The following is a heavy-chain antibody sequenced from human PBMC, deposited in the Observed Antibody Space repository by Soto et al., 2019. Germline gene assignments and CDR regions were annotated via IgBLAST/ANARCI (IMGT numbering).Heavy chain of an antibody. CDR1: GDSVSSNSAV. D-gene: IGHD1-26*01. V-gene: IGHV6-1*01. CDR2: TYYRSKWYN. J-gene: IGHJ5*01. CDR3: ENLVGNSGLDS. Sequence: PSQTLSLTCAISGDSVSSNSAVWNWIRQSPSGGLEWLGRTYYRSKWYNDYAVSVKSRITINPDTSKNQVSLQLNSVTPEDTAVYYCENLVGNSGLDSWGQGSLVTVSS.